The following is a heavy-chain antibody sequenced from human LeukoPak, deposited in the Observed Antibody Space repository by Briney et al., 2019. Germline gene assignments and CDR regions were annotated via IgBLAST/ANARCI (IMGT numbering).Heavy chain of an antibody. CDR3: ARDLNYYDGGYFDY. CDR2: IYYSGST. D-gene: IGHD3-10*02. J-gene: IGHJ4*02. V-gene: IGHV4-30-4*01. CDR1: GGSISSGDYY. Sequence: SETLSLTCTVSGGSISSGDYYWSWIRQPPGKGLEWIGYIYYSGSTYYNPSLKSRVTISVDTSKNQFSLKLSSVTAADTAVYYCARDLNYYDGGYFDYWGQGTLVTVSS.